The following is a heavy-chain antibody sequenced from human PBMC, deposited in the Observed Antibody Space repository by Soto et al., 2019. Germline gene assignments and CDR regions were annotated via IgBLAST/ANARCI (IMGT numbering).Heavy chain of an antibody. CDR2: ISYSGGT. CDR1: GDSIIRSF. CDR3: ARGAGDFYGPDSFDI. V-gene: IGHV4-59*01. Sequence: QVQLQESGPRLVKSSETLSIVCSGSGDSIIRSFCGWIRQSPGKGLEYIGYISYSGGTDYDPSLKRRVTISVDTSKNQFSLKLTSVTAADTAMYSCARGAGDFYGPDSFDIWGQGTMVTVSS. D-gene: IGHD3-10*01. J-gene: IGHJ3*02.